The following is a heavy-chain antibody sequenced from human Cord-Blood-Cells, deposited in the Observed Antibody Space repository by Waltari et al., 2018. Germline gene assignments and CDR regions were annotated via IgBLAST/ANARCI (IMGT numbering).Heavy chain of an antibody. CDR1: GFTVRSTY. J-gene: IGHJ4*02. CDR3: ARDPTVGVTTSNQMRNADY. V-gene: IGHV3-53*01. Sequence: EVHRVESAGGLIQPGGSLGCSSEASGFTVRSTYMSWVRQAPGTRLEWVSVIYSGGSTYYADSVKGRFTISRENYKNTLYLQMTSLRAEDTAVYYCARDPTVGVTTSNQMRNADYWGQGTLVTVSS. D-gene: IGHD3-3*01. CDR2: IYSGGST.